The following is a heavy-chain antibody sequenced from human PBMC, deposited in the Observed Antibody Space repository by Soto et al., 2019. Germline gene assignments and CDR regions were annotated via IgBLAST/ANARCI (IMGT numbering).Heavy chain of an antibody. CDR3: ARDREQWLVGYYFDY. V-gene: IGHV3-33*01. CDR1: GFTFSRYG. D-gene: IGHD6-19*01. Sequence: ESGGGVVQPGRSLRLSCAASGFTFSRYGMHWVRQAPGRGLEWVAVIWYDGSNIYYADSVKGRFTISRDNSKDTMDLQMNSRRAEDTAVYYCARDREQWLVGYYFDYWGQGTLVTVSS. CDR2: IWYDGSNI. J-gene: IGHJ4*02.